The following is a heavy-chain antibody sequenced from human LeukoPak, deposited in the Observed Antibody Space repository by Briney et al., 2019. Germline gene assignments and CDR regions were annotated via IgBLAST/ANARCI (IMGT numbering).Heavy chain of an antibody. D-gene: IGHD6-6*01. J-gene: IGHJ4*02. CDR2: INHSGST. CDR3: ARVWGRNSSSYGIDY. V-gene: IGHV4-34*01. Sequence: PSETLSLTCTVSGGSISSYYWSWIRQPPGKGLEWIGEINHSGSTNYNPSLKSRVTISVDTSKNQFSLKLSSVTAADTAVYYCARVWGRNSSSYGIDYWGQGTLVTVSS. CDR1: GGSISSYY.